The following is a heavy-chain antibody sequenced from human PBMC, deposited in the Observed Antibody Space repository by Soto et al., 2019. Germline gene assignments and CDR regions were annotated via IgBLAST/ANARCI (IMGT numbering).Heavy chain of an antibody. J-gene: IGHJ3*02. CDR1: GYTFTGYD. CDR3: ASGRVIIGVDI. V-gene: IGHV1-8*01. D-gene: IGHD3-22*01. CDR2: MNPHSGNT. Sequence: QVQLVQSGAEVKKPGASVKVSCKASGYTFTGYDINWVRQATGQGLEWMGWMNPHSGNTNYAQKFQGRVTMTRNTSISTAYMELSSLRSEDTAMDYCASGRVIIGVDILDQGTMVTVAS.